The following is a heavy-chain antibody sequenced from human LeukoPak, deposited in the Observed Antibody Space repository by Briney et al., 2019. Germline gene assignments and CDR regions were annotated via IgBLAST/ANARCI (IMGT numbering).Heavy chain of an antibody. D-gene: IGHD2-2*01. J-gene: IGHJ6*02. CDR1: GFTFSSYA. CDR2: ISHDGSNK. Sequence: GGSLRLSCAASGFTFSSYAMLWVRQAPGKGLEWVAVISHDGSNKYYADSVKGRFTISRDNSKNTLYLQMNSLRAEDTAVYYCARDPERVVPPYYYYGMDVWGQGTTVTVSS. V-gene: IGHV3-30-3*01. CDR3: ARDPERVVPPYYYYGMDV.